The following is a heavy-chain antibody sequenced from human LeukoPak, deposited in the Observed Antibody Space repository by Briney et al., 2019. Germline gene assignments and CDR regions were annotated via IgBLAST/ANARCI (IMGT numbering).Heavy chain of an antibody. D-gene: IGHD6-13*01. CDR3: LAGYYYYMDV. V-gene: IGHV3-74*01. Sequence: GGSLRLSCAASGFTFNNYWMHWVRQAPGKGLVWVARTNTHGTSANYADSVKGRFIISRDNANNTLYLQMNGLRDEDTGVYYALAGYYYYMDVWGKGTTVTVSS. CDR2: TNTHGTSA. CDR1: GFTFNNYW. J-gene: IGHJ6*03.